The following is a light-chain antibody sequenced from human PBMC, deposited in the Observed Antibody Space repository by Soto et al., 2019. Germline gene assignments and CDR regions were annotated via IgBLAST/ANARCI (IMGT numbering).Light chain of an antibody. CDR3: SSYAGSSTRYV. CDR1: SNDVGDYNY. Sequence: ALTQPPSASGSPGQSVTISCTGTSNDVGDYNYVSWYQQHPGKAPKLMIYEVSKRPSGVPGRFSGSKSSNTASLTVSGLQAEDEADYYCSSYAGSSTRYVFGTGTKVTVL. CDR2: EVS. J-gene: IGLJ1*01. V-gene: IGLV2-8*01.